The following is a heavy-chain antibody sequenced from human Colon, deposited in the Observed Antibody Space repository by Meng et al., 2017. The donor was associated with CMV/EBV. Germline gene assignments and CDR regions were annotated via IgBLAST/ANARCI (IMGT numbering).Heavy chain of an antibody. Sequence: TFSSYAISWVRQAPGHGLEWMGGIIPIFGTANYAQKFQGRVTITTDESTSTAYMELSSLRSEDTAVYYCARVERITIFGVVNCWFDPWGQGTLVTVSS. CDR2: IIPIFGTA. V-gene: IGHV1-69*05. CDR1: TFSSYA. D-gene: IGHD3-3*01. CDR3: ARVERITIFGVVNCWFDP. J-gene: IGHJ5*02.